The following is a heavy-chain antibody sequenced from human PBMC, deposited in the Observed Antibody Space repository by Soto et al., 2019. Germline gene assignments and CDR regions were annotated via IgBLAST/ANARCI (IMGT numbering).Heavy chain of an antibody. D-gene: IGHD3-22*01. CDR1: GLTFSSYA. CDR2: ISGSGGST. Sequence: GGSWRLPCAASGLTFSSYAMSWVRQAPGKGLEWVSAISGSGGSTYYADSVKGRFTISRDNSKNTLYLQMNSLRAEDTAVYYCAKNIYYYDSSGPDYWGQGTLVTVSS. CDR3: AKNIYYYDSSGPDY. J-gene: IGHJ4*02. V-gene: IGHV3-23*01.